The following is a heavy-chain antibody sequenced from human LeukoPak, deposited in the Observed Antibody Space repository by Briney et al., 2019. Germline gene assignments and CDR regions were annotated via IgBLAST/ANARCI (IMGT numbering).Heavy chain of an antibody. D-gene: IGHD1-14*01. J-gene: IGHJ4*02. Sequence: GGSLRLSCASSGHTVSSNYMSWVRQAPGKGLEWVSVIYSGGSTYYADSVKGRFTISRDNSKNTLYLQMNSLRAEDTAVYYCARDGREDNRIDYWGQGTLVTVSS. CDR3: ARDGREDNRIDY. V-gene: IGHV3-53*01. CDR1: GHTVSSNY. CDR2: IYSGGST.